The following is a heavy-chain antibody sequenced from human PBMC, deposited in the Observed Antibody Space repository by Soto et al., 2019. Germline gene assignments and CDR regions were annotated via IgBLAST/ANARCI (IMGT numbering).Heavy chain of an antibody. Sequence: EVQLLESGGGLVQPGGSLRLSCAVSGFTFSSHAMSWVRQAPGKGLECVSSITGSGASSYYADSVKGRFTISRDKSKNTLYLQMSSLRAEETAVYDCARDLQFSGWLSAQTFDYWGQGTQVTFS. CDR1: GFTFSSHA. D-gene: IGHD6-19*01. CDR3: ARDLQFSGWLSAQTFDY. J-gene: IGHJ4*02. CDR2: ITGSGASS. V-gene: IGHV3-23*01.